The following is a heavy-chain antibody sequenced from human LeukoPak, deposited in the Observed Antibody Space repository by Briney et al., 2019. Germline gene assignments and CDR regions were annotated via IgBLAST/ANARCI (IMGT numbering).Heavy chain of an antibody. D-gene: IGHD3-10*01. CDR2: IIPILGIA. CDR1: GYTFTSYG. CDR3: ARDQGYYYGSGSYYVFDY. Sequence: ASVKVSCKASGYTFTSYGISWVRQAPGQGLEWMGRIIPILGIANYAQKFQGRVTITADKSTSTAYMELSSLRSEDTAVYYCARDQGYYYGSGSYYVFDYWGQGTLVTVSS. V-gene: IGHV1-69*04. J-gene: IGHJ4*02.